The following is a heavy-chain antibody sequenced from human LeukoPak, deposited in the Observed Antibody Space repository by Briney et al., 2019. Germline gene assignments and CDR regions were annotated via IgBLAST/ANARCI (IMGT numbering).Heavy chain of an antibody. Sequence: SETLSLTCTVSGGSISSYYWSWIRQPPGKGLEWIGYIYYTGSTNYNPSLKSRVTISVDTSRNQFSLKLSSVTAADTAVYYCARHYGSGKPWFDYWGQGTLVTVSS. CDR1: GGSISSYY. CDR3: ARHYGSGKPWFDY. V-gene: IGHV4-59*01. J-gene: IGHJ4*02. CDR2: IYYTGST. D-gene: IGHD3-10*01.